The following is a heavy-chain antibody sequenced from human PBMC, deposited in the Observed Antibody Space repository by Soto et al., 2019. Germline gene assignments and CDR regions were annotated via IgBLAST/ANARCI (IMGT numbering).Heavy chain of an antibody. V-gene: IGHV1-18*04. D-gene: IGHD3-10*01. CDR3: ARDYYGSGSYYSGYFYGMDV. CDR1: GYTFTSYG. Sequence: QAQLVQSGAEVKKPGASVKVSCKASGYTFTSYGITWVRQAPGQGLEWMGWISGYNGNTKDAQKFQGRVTMTTDTSTITAYMELRSLRSNATAVYYWARDYYGSGSYYSGYFYGMDVWGQGTTVTVSS. CDR2: ISGYNGNT. J-gene: IGHJ6*02.